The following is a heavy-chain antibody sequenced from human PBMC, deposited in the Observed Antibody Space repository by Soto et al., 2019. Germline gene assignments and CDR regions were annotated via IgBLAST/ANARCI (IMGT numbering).Heavy chain of an antibody. CDR2: IYYSGST. CDR3: ARLEGLATISYYFDY. Sequence: PSETLSLTCTVSGGSISSSSYYWGWILHPPGKGLEWIGSIYYSGSTYYNPSLKSRVTISVDKSKNQFSLKLSSVTAADTAVYYCARLEGLATISYYFDYWGQGTLVTVSS. D-gene: IGHD3-9*01. CDR1: GGSISSSSYY. J-gene: IGHJ4*02. V-gene: IGHV4-39*01.